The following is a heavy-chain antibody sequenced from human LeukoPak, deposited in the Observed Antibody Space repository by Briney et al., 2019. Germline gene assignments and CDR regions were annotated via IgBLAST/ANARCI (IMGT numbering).Heavy chain of an antibody. CDR1: GGSFSGYY. CDR3: ARGKNYDLWSGYYGLDY. J-gene: IGHJ4*02. CDR2: INHSGST. Sequence: KASETLSLTCAVYGGSFSGYYWSWIRQPPGKGLEWIGEINHSGSTNYNPSLKSRVTISVDTSKNQFSLKLSSVTAADTAVYYCARGKNYDLWSGYYGLDYWGQGTLVTVSS. D-gene: IGHD3-3*01. V-gene: IGHV4-34*01.